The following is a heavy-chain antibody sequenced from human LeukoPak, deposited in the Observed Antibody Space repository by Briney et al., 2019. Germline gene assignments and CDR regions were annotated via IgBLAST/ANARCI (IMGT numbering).Heavy chain of an antibody. D-gene: IGHD3-22*01. CDR3: ATPADYYDSSGYFDY. CDR1: GGSISSSSYY. CDR2: IYYSGST. V-gene: IGHV4-39*01. J-gene: IGHJ4*02. Sequence: PPETLSLTCTVSGGSISSSSYYWGWIRQPPGKGLEWIGSIYYSGSTYYNPSLKSRVTISVDTSKNQFSLKLSSVTAADTAVYYCATPADYYDSSGYFDYWGQGTLVTVSS.